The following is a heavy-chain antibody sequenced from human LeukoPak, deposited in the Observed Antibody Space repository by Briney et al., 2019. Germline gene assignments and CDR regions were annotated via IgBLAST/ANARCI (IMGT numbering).Heavy chain of an antibody. CDR1: GYTFTSYG. CDR2: ISAYNGNT. D-gene: IGHD3-3*01. V-gene: IGHV1-18*01. CDR3: ARGDYDFWSGYYLFDY. Sequence: ASVKVSCKASGYTFTSYGISWVRQAPGKGLEWMGWISAYNGNTNYAQKLQGRVTMTTDTSTSTAYMELRSLRSDDTAVYYCARGDYDFWSGYYLFDYWGQGTLVTVSS. J-gene: IGHJ4*02.